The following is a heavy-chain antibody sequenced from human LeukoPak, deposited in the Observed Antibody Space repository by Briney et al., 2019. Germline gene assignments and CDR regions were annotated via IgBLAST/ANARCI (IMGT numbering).Heavy chain of an antibody. J-gene: IGHJ4*02. Sequence: GGSLRLSCAASGFTFSVHSMHWVRQGPGEGLVWVSRVSHDGVYTNYADSVKGRFTVSRENARSTLYLQMNSLRGDDTAVYYCAKDDGAYGIDYWGQGTLVTVSS. CDR3: AKDDGAYGIDY. V-gene: IGHV3-74*01. D-gene: IGHD4-17*01. CDR2: VSHDGVYT. CDR1: GFTFSVHS.